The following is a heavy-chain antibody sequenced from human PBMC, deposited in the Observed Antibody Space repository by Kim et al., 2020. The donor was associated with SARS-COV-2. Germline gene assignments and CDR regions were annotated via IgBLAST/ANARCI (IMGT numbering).Heavy chain of an antibody. D-gene: IGHD4-17*01. J-gene: IGHJ4*02. Sequence: TKYAQKVRVRVIMTTDTSTNTAYMELWSLRSDDTAMYYCARGAYGDVSFDYWGQGTLVTVSS. CDR2: T. V-gene: IGHV1-18*01. CDR3: ARGAYGDVSFDY.